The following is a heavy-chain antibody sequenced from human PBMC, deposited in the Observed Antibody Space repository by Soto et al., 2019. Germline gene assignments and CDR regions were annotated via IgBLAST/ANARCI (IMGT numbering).Heavy chain of an antibody. Sequence: QVQLVQSAAEVKKPGASVKVTCKASGYTFIRYGITWVRQAPGQGLEWVGWISPYNDYTEYAQKFHGRVTMTTDTSSRTVTMALRGLRSGDTAVYYCARGGYYDNCWKKLNYYGLDVWGQGTTVTVSS. CDR2: ISPYNDYT. CDR1: GYTFIRYG. D-gene: IGHD3-16*01. V-gene: IGHV1-18*01. CDR3: ARGGYYDNCWKKLNYYGLDV. J-gene: IGHJ6*02.